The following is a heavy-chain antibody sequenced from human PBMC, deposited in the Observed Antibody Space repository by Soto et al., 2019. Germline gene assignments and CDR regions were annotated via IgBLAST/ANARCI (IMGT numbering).Heavy chain of an antibody. V-gene: IGHV1-69*01. Sequence: QVQLVQSGAEVKKPGSSVKVSCKASGGTFSSYAISWVRQAPGQGLEWMGGIIPIFGTANYAQKFQGRVTTTADESTSTANMELSSLRSEDTAVYYCARDVKEGYCSGGSCNSGDYWGQGTLVTVSS. D-gene: IGHD2-15*01. J-gene: IGHJ4*02. CDR2: IIPIFGTA. CDR1: GGTFSSYA. CDR3: ARDVKEGYCSGGSCNSGDY.